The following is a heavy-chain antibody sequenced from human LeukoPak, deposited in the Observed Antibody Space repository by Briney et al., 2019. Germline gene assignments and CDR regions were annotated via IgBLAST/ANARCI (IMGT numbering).Heavy chain of an antibody. CDR1: GFTISSHC. D-gene: IGHD3-3*01. CDR2: IYYSGST. J-gene: IGHJ3*02. CDR3: ARALDGVSYYDFWSGYGTHAFDI. Sequence: SETLSLTCTVSGFTISSHCWSWIRQAPGKGLEWIGYIYYSGSTNYNLSLKSRVTMSVDTSKNQFSLMLSYVSAADTPVYYCARALDGVSYYDFWSGYGTHAFDIWGQGTMVTVSS. V-gene: IGHV4-59*11.